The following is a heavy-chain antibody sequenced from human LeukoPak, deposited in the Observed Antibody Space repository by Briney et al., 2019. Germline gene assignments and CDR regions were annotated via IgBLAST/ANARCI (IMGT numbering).Heavy chain of an antibody. D-gene: IGHD3-10*01. CDR2: IYTGGSP. J-gene: IGHJ4*02. CDR1: TFTVSTNY. V-gene: IGHV3-66*01. CDR3: VPLTDGSVVQ. Sequence: GGSLRLSCAASTFTVSTNYMTWVRQAPGKGLEWVSMIYTGGSPYYADSVKGRFTFSRDNSKNTLNLQTNSPRVEDTAVYYCVPLTDGSVVQWGQGTLVTVSS.